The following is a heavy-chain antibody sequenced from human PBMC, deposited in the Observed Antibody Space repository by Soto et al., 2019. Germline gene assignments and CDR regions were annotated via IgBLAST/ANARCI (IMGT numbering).Heavy chain of an antibody. Sequence: PGGSLRLSCAASGFTFRNFGMTWVRQAPGQGPEWVSLVSGDGGSTIYLDSVRGRFTISRDNSKNTLYLQMDSLRAEDTAIYYCARDHAPAGGYLDSWGQGTLVTVSS. CDR3: ARDHAPAGGYLDS. CDR1: GFTFRNFG. J-gene: IGHJ4*02. CDR2: VSGDGGST. D-gene: IGHD2-15*01. V-gene: IGHV3-23*01.